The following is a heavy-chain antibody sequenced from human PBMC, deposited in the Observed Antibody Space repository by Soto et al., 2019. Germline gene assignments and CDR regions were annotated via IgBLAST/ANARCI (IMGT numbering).Heavy chain of an antibody. J-gene: IGHJ5*02. CDR3: ARVPRYTSDIVEVPAVMFDDWFVP. CDR1: GYTFSSYA. V-gene: IGHV1-3*01. D-gene: IGHD2-2*01. CDR2: IHAGNGDT. Sequence: QVQLVQCGAEVKKPGASVKVSCKASGYTFSSYAVQWVRQAPGQSLEWIGWIHAGNGDTKYSQKFHGRVTLTRDTSANTAYMDLSSLRSEDTAVYYCARVPRYTSDIVEVPAVMFDDWFVPWGQGTLVTVSS.